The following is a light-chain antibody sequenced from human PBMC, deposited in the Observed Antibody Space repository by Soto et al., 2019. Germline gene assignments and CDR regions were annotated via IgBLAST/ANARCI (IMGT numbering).Light chain of an antibody. CDR1: SSDIGNNN. Sequence: QSVLTQPPSVSAAPGQKVTISCSGTSSDIGNNNFSLYQQHQATAPKLLMYDNNKRPSGIPDRLSGAKSGPSATLGITGLLTGDEADDYCGRLEGSMSAVVFGGGTQLTVL. J-gene: IGLJ2*01. CDR2: DNN. CDR3: GRLEGSMSAVV. V-gene: IGLV1-51*01.